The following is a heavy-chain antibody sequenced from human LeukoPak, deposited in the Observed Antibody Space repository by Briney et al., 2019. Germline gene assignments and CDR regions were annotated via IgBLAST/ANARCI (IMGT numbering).Heavy chain of an antibody. CDR3: ARGLAVAGDGSWFDP. CDR1: GFTFSSYE. J-gene: IGHJ5*02. V-gene: IGHV3-48*03. D-gene: IGHD6-19*01. CDR2: ISSSGSTI. Sequence: GGSLRLSCAASGFTFSSYEMNWARQAPGKGLEWVSYISSSGSTIYYADSVKGRFTISRDNAKNSLYLQMNSLRAEDTAVYYCARGLAVAGDGSWFDPWGQGTLVTVSS.